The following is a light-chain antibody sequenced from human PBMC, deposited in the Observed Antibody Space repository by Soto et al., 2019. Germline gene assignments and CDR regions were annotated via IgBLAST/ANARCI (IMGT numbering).Light chain of an antibody. CDR1: QGISTY. CDR2: AAS. J-gene: IGKJ4*01. Sequence: IQLTQSPSSLSASVGDRVTITCRASQGISTYLAWYQQKPGKAPNLLIYAASSLQSGVPSRFSGSGSGTDFTLTISSLQPEDFATYYCQRLNTYPPTFGGGTKVEIK. CDR3: QRLNTYPPT. V-gene: IGKV1-9*01.